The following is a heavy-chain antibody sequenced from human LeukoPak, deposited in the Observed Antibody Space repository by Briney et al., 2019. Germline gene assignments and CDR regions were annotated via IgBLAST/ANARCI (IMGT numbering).Heavy chain of an antibody. V-gene: IGHV1-18*01. CDR2: ISAYNSNT. CDR1: GYTFTSYG. D-gene: IGHD3-10*01. J-gene: IGHJ6*03. CDR3: ARARGDPSFYYYMDV. Sequence: ASVKVSCKASGYTFTSYGISWVRQAPGQGLEWMGWISAYNSNTNYAQKLQGRVTMTTDTSTSTAYMELRSLRSDDTAVYYCARARGDPSFYYYMDVWGKGTTVTVSS.